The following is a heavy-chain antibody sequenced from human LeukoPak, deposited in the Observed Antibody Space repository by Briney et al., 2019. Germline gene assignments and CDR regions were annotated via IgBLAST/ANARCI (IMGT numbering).Heavy chain of an antibody. V-gene: IGHV4-59*01. D-gene: IGHD3-10*01. CDR1: GGSISSYY. CDR3: AREGPPAAGYGMDV. J-gene: IGHJ6*02. Sequence: ASETLSLTCTVSGGSISSYYCSWIRQPPGKGQEWIGYIYYSGSTNYNPSLKGRVTISVDTSKNQFSLKLSSVTAADTAVYYCAREGPPAAGYGMDVWGQGTTVTVSS. CDR2: IYYSGST.